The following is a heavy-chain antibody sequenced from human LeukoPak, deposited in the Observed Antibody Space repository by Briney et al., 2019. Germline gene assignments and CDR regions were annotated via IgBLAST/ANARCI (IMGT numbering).Heavy chain of an antibody. D-gene: IGHD5-12*01. Sequence: PGGSLRLSCAAPGFTFSNYAMSWVRQAPGKGLEWVSAISGSGDGTYSADSVKGRFTISRDNSKNTLYLQMNSLRAEDTAVYYCAKPFYSGYDSHFDYWGQGTLVTVSS. CDR3: AKPFYSGYDSHFDY. J-gene: IGHJ4*02. CDR1: GFTFSNYA. V-gene: IGHV3-23*01. CDR2: ISGSGDGT.